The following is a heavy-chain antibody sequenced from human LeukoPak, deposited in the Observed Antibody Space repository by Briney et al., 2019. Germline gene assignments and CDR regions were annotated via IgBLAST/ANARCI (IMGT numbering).Heavy chain of an antibody. CDR2: INWNGGST. Sequence: GGSLRLSCAASGFTFDDYGMSWVRQAPGKGLEWVSGINWNGGSTGYADSVKGRFTISRDNAKNSLYLQMNSLRAEDTAVYYCAREYYDILTGLDAFDIWGQGTMVTVSS. V-gene: IGHV3-20*04. CDR3: AREYYDILTGLDAFDI. J-gene: IGHJ3*02. D-gene: IGHD3-9*01. CDR1: GFTFDDYG.